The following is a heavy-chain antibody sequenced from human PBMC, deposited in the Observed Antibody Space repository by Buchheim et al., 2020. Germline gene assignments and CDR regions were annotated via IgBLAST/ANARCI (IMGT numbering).Heavy chain of an antibody. J-gene: IGHJ4*02. Sequence: QLQLQESGPGLVKPSETLSLTCTVSGGSISSSGYYWGWIRQPPGKGLEWIGSSYYSGSTYYNPSLKSRVTISVDTYKDQFSLKLSSVTAADTAVYYCAREGDGDYLPWGQGTL. V-gene: IGHV4-39*07. D-gene: IGHD4-17*01. CDR2: SYYSGST. CDR3: AREGDGDYLP. CDR1: GGSISSSGYY.